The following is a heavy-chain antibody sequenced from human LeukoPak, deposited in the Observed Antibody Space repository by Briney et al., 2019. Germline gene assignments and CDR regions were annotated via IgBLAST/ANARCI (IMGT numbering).Heavy chain of an antibody. CDR2: IYYSGST. CDR3: AREGWQQLGS. V-gene: IGHV4-59*12. D-gene: IGHD6-13*01. Sequence: SETLSLTCTVSGGSISSYYWSWIRQPPGKGLEWIGYIYYSGSTNYNPSLKSRVTISVDTSKNQFSLKLSSVTAADTAVYYCAREGWQQLGSWGQGTLVTVSS. CDR1: GGSISSYY. J-gene: IGHJ5*02.